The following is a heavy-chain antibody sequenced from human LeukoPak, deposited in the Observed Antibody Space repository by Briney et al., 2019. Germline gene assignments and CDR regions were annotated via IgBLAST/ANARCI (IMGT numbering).Heavy chain of an antibody. CDR1: SGSFSGYY. D-gene: IGHD3-10*01. CDR2: FNHSWGA. Sequence: SETLSLTCAVYSGSFSGYYWTWFRQPPGKGLEWIGEFNHSWGAKYNPSFKSRVTISVDTSNNHLSLSLNSVTAADTAIYYCAASLWFGIYPDYWGQGSLVTVSS. CDR3: AASLWFGIYPDY. J-gene: IGHJ4*02. V-gene: IGHV4-34*01.